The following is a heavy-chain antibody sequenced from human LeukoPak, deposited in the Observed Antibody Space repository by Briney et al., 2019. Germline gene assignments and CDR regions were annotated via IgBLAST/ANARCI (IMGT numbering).Heavy chain of an antibody. J-gene: IGHJ6*03. CDR2: ISGSGGST. CDR3: AKQSGVYCSGGSCYYYYYMDV. D-gene: IGHD2-15*01. V-gene: IGHV3-23*01. Sequence: GGSLRLSCAASGFTVSSNYMSWVRQAPGKGLEWVSAISGSGGSTYYADSVKGRFTISRDNSKNTLYLQMNSLRAEDTAVYYCAKQSGVYCSGGSCYYYYYMDVWGKGTTVTVSS. CDR1: GFTVSSNY.